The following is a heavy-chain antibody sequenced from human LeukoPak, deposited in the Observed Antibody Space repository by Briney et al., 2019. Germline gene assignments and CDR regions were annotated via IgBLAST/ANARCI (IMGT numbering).Heavy chain of an antibody. CDR2: ISSSSSTI. CDR3: AGIVSYYMDV. D-gene: IGHD5/OR15-5a*01. J-gene: IGHJ6*03. Sequence: PGGSLRLSCAASGFTFSSYSMNWVRQAPGKGLEWVSSISSSSSTIYYADSVKGRFTTSRDNAKSSLYLQMNSLRAEDTAVYYCAGIVSYYMDVWGKGTTVTVSS. CDR1: GFTFSSYS. V-gene: IGHV3-48*01.